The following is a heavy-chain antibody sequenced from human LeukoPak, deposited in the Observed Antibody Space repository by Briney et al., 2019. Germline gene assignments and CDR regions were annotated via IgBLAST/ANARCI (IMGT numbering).Heavy chain of an antibody. CDR2: ISSSSSYI. V-gene: IGHV3-21*01. CDR1: GFTFSSYS. Sequence: GGSLRLSCAASGFTFSSYSMNWVRQAPGKGLEWVSSISSSSSYIYYADSVKGRFTISRDNAKNSLYLQMNSLRAEDTAVYYCARGGGWTGYSSSWFDHWGQGTLVTVSS. CDR3: ARGGGWTGYSSSWFDH. J-gene: IGHJ5*02. D-gene: IGHD6-13*01.